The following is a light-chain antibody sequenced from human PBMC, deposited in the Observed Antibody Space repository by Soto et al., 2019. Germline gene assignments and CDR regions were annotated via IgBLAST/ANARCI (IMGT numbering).Light chain of an antibody. CDR1: SSDIGGYNY. V-gene: IGLV2-14*01. Sequence: QSVLTQPASVSGSPGQSITISCTGTSSDIGGYNYVSWYQQLPGKAPKLVIYEVLNRPSGVSDRLSGSKSGNTASLTISGLQAEDEADYYCSSHTSKNTGVLFGGGTKLTVL. CDR3: SSHTSKNTGVL. J-gene: IGLJ3*02. CDR2: EVL.